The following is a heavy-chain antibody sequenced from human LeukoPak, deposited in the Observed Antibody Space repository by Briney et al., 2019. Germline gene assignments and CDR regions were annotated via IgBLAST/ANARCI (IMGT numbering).Heavy chain of an antibody. Sequence: GGSLRLSCAASGFAFNNAWMSWVRQAPGKGLEWVGRIKSKADGGTTDYAAPVKGRFTISRDDSKDTLYLQRNSLETEDTAIYYCTHRDRIEVSGADYWGQGTLVTVSS. V-gene: IGHV3-15*01. CDR1: GFAFNNAW. CDR2: IKSKADGGTT. D-gene: IGHD6-19*01. CDR3: THRDRIEVSGADY. J-gene: IGHJ4*02.